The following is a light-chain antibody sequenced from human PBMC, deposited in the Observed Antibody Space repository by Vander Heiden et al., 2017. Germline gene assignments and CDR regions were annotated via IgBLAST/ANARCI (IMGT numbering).Light chain of an antibody. V-gene: IGKV3-11*01. CDR3: QQLSNWPPIT. Sequence: EIVLTQSQATLSFSPGERATLSCRASQSVSSYLAWYQQKPGQAPRLLIYDASNRATGIPARFSGSGCGTDFSLTISSREPEDFAVYYCQQLSNWPPITFGQGTRLEIK. CDR2: DAS. J-gene: IGKJ5*01. CDR1: QSVSSY.